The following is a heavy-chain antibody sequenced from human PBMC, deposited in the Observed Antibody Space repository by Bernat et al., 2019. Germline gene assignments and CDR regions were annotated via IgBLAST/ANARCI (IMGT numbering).Heavy chain of an antibody. CDR2: IYSGDSEI. Sequence: EVQLVQSGAEVKKPGESLKISCTGSGYSFTNYWIAWLRQMPGKGLEWMGVIYSGDSEIRYSPSFQGQVTISTDTSVRTAYLQWSSLRASDTAMYYCARHTTGINDYWGQGTVVTVSS. CDR1: GYSFTNYW. V-gene: IGHV5-51*01. D-gene: IGHD2-8*01. J-gene: IGHJ4*02. CDR3: ARHTTGINDY.